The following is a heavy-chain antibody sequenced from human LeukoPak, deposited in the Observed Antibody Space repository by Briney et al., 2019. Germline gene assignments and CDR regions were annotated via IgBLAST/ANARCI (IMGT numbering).Heavy chain of an antibody. J-gene: IGHJ3*01. Sequence: SETLSLTCALYGESFMGYYWSCLPDPPGGGGEGIGEINHVGNTNYNPSLKSRVTMLIDTVTNQFSLKLSSVTAADTAVYYCAKERRELRGDAFDFWGQGTMVTVSS. CDR2: INHVGNT. V-gene: IGHV4-34*01. CDR1: GESFMGYY. CDR3: AKERRELRGDAFDF. D-gene: IGHD3-10*01.